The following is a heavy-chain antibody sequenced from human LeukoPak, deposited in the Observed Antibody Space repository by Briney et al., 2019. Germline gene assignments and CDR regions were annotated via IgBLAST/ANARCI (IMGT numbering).Heavy chain of an antibody. CDR1: GGSISSGGYY. J-gene: IGHJ4*02. CDR2: IYYSGST. D-gene: IGHD1-26*01. Sequence: SETLSLTCTVSGGSISSGGYYWSWIRQHPGTGLEWIGYIYYSGSTYYNPSLKSRVTISVDTSKNQFSLKLSSVTAADTAVYYCARARATTGFLLYYFDYWGQGTLVTVSS. V-gene: IGHV4-31*03. CDR3: ARARATTGFLLYYFDY.